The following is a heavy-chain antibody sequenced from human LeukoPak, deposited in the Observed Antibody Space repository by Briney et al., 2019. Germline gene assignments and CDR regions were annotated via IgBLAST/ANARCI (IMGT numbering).Heavy chain of an antibody. CDR1: DDSITIYY. CDR3: ARGRAGPCDY. J-gene: IGHJ4*02. Sequence: SETLSLTCTVSDDSITIYYWSWIRQPPGKGLEWIGEINHSGSTNYNPSLKSRVTISVDTSKNQFSLKLSSVTAADTAVYYCARGRAGPCDYWGQGTLVTVSS. V-gene: IGHV4-34*01. CDR2: INHSGST.